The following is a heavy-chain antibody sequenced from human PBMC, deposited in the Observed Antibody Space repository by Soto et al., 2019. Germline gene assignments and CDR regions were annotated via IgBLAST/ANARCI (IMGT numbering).Heavy chain of an antibody. J-gene: IGHJ4*02. CDR1: GGTFSSYA. Sequence: GASVKVSCKASGGTFSSYAISWVRQAPGQGLEWMGGIIPIFGTANYAQKFQGRVTITADESTSTAYMELSSLRSEDTAVYSCARQDCGGACYSPSPFDYCRKRTMVTVSS. CDR3: ARQDCGGACYSPSPFDY. D-gene: IGHD2-21*02. V-gene: IGHV1-69*13. CDR2: IIPIFGTA.